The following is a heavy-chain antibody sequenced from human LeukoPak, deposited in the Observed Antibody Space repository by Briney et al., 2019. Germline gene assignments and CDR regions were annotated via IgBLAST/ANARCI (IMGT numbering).Heavy chain of an antibody. CDR3: ARQTYGGNSQGAFDI. J-gene: IGHJ3*02. V-gene: IGHV5-51*01. CDR1: GYSFTSYW. D-gene: IGHD4-23*01. CDR2: IYPGDSDT. Sequence: GESLKISCKGSGYSFTSYWIGWVRQMPGKGLEWMGIIYPGDSDTRYSPSFQGQVTISADKSISTAYLQWSSLKASDTAMYYCARQTYGGNSQGAFDIWGQGTMVTVSS.